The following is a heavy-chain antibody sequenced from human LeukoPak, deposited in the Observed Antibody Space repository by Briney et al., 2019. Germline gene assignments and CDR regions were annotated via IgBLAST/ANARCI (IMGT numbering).Heavy chain of an antibody. CDR2: INPSVGTT. CDR1: GYTFTKYY. D-gene: IGHD5-24*01. V-gene: IGHV1-46*01. Sequence: GASVKVSCKASGYTFTKYYMHWVRQAPGQGLEWMGIINPSVGTTLYAQKFQGRVTLTRDTSTTTVYMEVTSLRAEDTAVYYCAREEMMVVLALDMWGQGTMVTVSS. CDR3: AREEMMVVLALDM. J-gene: IGHJ3*02.